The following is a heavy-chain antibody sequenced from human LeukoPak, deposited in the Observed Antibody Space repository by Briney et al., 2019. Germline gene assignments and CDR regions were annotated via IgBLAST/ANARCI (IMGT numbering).Heavy chain of an antibody. CDR2: IIPILGIA. J-gene: IGHJ3*02. D-gene: IGHD6-19*01. V-gene: IGHV1-69*02. CDR1: GGTFSSYT. CDR3: AEGIAVALAFDI. Sequence: SVKVSCKASGGTFSSYTISWVRQAPGQGLEWMGRIIPILGIANYAQKFQGRVTITADKSTSTAYMELSSLRTEDTAVYYCAEGIAVALAFDIWGQGTMVTVSS.